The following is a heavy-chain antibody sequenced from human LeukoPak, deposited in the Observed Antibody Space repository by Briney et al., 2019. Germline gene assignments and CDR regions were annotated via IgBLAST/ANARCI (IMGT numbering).Heavy chain of an antibody. D-gene: IGHD6-6*01. CDR1: GYTFTSYY. CDR2: IIPIFGTA. Sequence: GASVKVSCKASGYTFTSYYMHWVRQAPGQGLEWMGGIIPIFGTANYAQKFQGRVTITTDESTSTAYMELSSLRSEDTAVYYCARDSSSSLFDYYYYYMDVWGKGTTVTVSS. J-gene: IGHJ6*03. V-gene: IGHV1-69*05. CDR3: ARDSSSSLFDYYYYYMDV.